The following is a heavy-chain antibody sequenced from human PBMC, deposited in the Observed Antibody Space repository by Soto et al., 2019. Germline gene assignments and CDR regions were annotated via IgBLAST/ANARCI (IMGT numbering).Heavy chain of an antibody. CDR2: ISSSSSYI. D-gene: IGHD2-2*01. V-gene: IGHV3-21*01. J-gene: IGHJ4*02. CDR3: ARARGMSRFDY. Sequence: EVQLVESGGGLVKPGGSLRLSCAASGFTFSSYSMNWVRQAPGKGLEWVSSISSSSSYIYYADSVKGRFTISRDNAKNSLYLQRNSLRAEDTAVYYCARARGMSRFDYWGQGTLVTVSS. CDR1: GFTFSSYS.